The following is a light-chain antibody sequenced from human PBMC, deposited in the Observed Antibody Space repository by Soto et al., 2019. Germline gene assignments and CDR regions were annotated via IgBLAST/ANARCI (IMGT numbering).Light chain of an antibody. CDR1: RSILSSNGYNY. J-gene: IGKJ4*01. CDR3: MQGLTTPLT. CDR2: LAS. V-gene: IGKV2-28*01. Sequence: DIVMTQSPLYLPVTPGEPASISCRSSRSILSSNGYNYLDWYVQRPGQSPQLLIYLASNRDSGVPDRFSGSGSGTDFTLKISRVEAEDVGVYYCMQGLTTPLTFGGGTKVEIK.